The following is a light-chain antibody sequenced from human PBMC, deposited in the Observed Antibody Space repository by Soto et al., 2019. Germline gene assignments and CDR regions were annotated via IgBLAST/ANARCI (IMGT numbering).Light chain of an antibody. Sequence: SYELTQPPSVSVAPGKTAWISCGGNNIGNKNVHWYQQKPGQDPVLLIYYDSDRPAGIPDRFSGSNSGNTATLTISRVGAGDEADYYCQVWDSSSDHAVFGGGTQLTVL. CDR1: NIGNKN. V-gene: IGLV3-21*04. CDR2: YDS. J-gene: IGLJ7*01. CDR3: QVWDSSSDHAV.